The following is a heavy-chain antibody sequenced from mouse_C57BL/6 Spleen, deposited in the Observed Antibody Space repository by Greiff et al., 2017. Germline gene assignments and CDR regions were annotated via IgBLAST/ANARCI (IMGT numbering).Heavy chain of an antibody. D-gene: IGHD1-1*01. Sequence: GGGLVQPKGSLKLSCAASGFSFNTYAMNWVRQAPGKGLEWVARIRSKSNNYATYYADSVKDRFTISRDDSESMLYLQMNNLKTEDTAMYYCVRQVVANDYFDYWGQGTTLTVSS. J-gene: IGHJ2*01. CDR1: GFSFNTYA. V-gene: IGHV10-1*01. CDR3: VRQVVANDYFDY. CDR2: IRSKSNNYAT.